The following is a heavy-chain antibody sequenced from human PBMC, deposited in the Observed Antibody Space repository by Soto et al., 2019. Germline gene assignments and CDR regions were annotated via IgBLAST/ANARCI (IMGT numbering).Heavy chain of an antibody. D-gene: IGHD1-26*01. Sequence: SETLSLTCTVSGGSISSSSYYWGWIRQPPGKGLEWIGSIYYSGSTYYDPSLKSRVTVSKDTSKNQVVLTMTNMGPVDTATYYCARAYSGNYCSFDFWGHGTLVTVSS. V-gene: IGHV4-39*06. CDR1: GGSISSSSYY. CDR2: IYYSGST. CDR3: ARAYSGNYCSFDF. J-gene: IGHJ4*01.